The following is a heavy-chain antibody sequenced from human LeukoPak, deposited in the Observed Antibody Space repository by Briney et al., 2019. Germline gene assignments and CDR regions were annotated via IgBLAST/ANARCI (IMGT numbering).Heavy chain of an antibody. V-gene: IGHV4-39*02. CDR1: SASINSSPYY. CDR2: ISYSGTT. D-gene: IGHD3-10*01. J-gene: IGHJ4*02. Sequence: SETLPLTCTVSSASINSSPYYWGWIRQSPGKGLEWIGSISYSGTTYYNPSLLSRVTISVDTSKNHFSLKLSSVTAADTAVYYCAANSADYNTLGSSYKVWGQGTLVTVSS. CDR3: AANSADYNTLGSSYKV.